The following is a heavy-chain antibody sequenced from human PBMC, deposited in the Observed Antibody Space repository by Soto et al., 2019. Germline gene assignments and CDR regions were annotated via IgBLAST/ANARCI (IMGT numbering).Heavy chain of an antibody. CDR1: GYTFTSYA. CDR2: INAGNGNT. CDR3: ARDATQVVPAAMYNWFDP. V-gene: IGHV1-3*01. J-gene: IGHJ5*02. Sequence: DSVKVSCKASGYTFTSYAMHWVRQAPGQRLEWMGWINAGNGNTKYSQKFQGRFTITRDTSASTAYMELSSLRSEDTAVYYCARDATQVVPAAMYNWFDPWGQGTLVTVSS. D-gene: IGHD2-2*01.